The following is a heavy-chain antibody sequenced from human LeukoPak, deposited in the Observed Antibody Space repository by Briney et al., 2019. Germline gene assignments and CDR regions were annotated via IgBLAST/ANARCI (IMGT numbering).Heavy chain of an antibody. CDR3: AGSGAGDDYFDY. CDR2: ISASGGIK. CDR1: GGTFSSYV. V-gene: IGHV3-23*01. Sequence: GGALRLSCAAAGGTFSSYVMSWGCDAPWKGLGRVLGISASGGIKHYTDSVNASFTISRDSSKHSISMQMNSPGVEDTAVYFCAGSGAGDDYFDYWGQGILVIVSS. D-gene: IGHD3-10*01. J-gene: IGHJ4*02.